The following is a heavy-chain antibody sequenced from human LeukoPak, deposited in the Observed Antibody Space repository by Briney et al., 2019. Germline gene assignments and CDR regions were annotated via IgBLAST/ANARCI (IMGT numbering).Heavy chain of an antibody. Sequence: SETLSLTCTVSGYSLSSGYYWVWIRHPLGKGLEWIRIIYHSGSTYFNPSLKSRVTISVDTSKNQFSLKLTSVTAADTAVYYCARDVPTVQLWRTDAFDIWGQGTMVTVSS. D-gene: IGHD5-18*01. CDR1: GYSLSSGYY. J-gene: IGHJ3*02. CDR2: IYHSGST. V-gene: IGHV4-38-2*02. CDR3: ARDVPTVQLWRTDAFDI.